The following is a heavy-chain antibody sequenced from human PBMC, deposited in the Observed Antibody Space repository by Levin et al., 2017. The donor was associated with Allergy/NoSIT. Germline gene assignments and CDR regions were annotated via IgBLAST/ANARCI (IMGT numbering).Heavy chain of an antibody. V-gene: IGHV3-20*04. CDR2: INWKGGRT. CDR3: ARDKGIAVAGGFDY. Sequence: LSLTCAASGFTFDDSGMNWVRQAPGKGLEWVSGINWKGGRTGYADSVKGRFTISRDNAKNSLYLQMNSLRAEDMALYYCARDKGIAVAGGFDYWGQGTLVTVSS. CDR1: GFTFDDSG. J-gene: IGHJ4*02. D-gene: IGHD6-19*01.